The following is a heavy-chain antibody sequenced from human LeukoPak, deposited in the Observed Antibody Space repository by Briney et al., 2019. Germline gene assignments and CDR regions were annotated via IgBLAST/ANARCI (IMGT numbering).Heavy chain of an antibody. V-gene: IGHV1-24*01. D-gene: IGHD4-17*01. CDR2: FDPEDGET. CDR1: GYTLTELS. J-gene: IGHJ4*02. Sequence: GASVKVSCKVSGYTLTELSMHWVRQAPGKGLEWMGGFDPEDGETIYAQKFQGRVTMTEDTSTDTAYMELSSLRADDTAVYYCAKDLTPKVTQGIFDYWGQGTLVTVSS. CDR3: AKDLTPKVTQGIFDY.